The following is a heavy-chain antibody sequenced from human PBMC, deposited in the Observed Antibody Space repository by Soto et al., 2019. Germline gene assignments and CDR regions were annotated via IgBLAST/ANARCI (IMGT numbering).Heavy chain of an antibody. CDR3: AREKGSSGFDP. V-gene: IGHV1-8*01. CDR2: MNPNSGNT. D-gene: IGHD6-6*01. Sequence: ASVKVSCKASGYTFTGHYLHWLRQATGQGLEWMGWMNPNSGNTGYAQKFQGRVTMTRNTSISTAYMELSSLRSEDTAVYYCAREKGSSGFDPWGQGTLVTVPQ. CDR1: GYTFTGHY. J-gene: IGHJ5*02.